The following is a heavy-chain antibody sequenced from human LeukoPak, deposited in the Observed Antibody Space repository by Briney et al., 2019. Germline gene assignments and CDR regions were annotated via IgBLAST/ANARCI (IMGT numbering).Heavy chain of an antibody. V-gene: IGHV4-61*02. J-gene: IGHJ4*02. Sequence: SETLSLTCTVSGGSISSGSYYWSWIRQPAGTGLEWIGRIYTSGSTNYNPSLKSRVTISVDTSKNQFSLKLSSVTAADTAVYYCARSRYSSGTYYFDYWGQGTLVTVSS. CDR1: GGSISSGSYY. CDR2: IYTSGST. CDR3: ARSRYSSGTYYFDY. D-gene: IGHD3-10*01.